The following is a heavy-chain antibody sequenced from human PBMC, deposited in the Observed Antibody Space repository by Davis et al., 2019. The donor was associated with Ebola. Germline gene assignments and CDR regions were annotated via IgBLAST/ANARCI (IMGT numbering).Heavy chain of an antibody. CDR1: GYTFNDYW. CDR2: FHPGTSDL. V-gene: IGHV5-51*01. J-gene: IGHJ4*02. CDR3: ARRGSNAVSDY. D-gene: IGHD3-10*01. Sequence: PGGSLRLSCKASGYTFNDYWIAWVRQMPGKGLEWMGHFHPGTSDLRYSPSFQGQVTISADKSISTAYLQWSSLKASDTAMYYCARRGSNAVSDYWGQGTLVTVSS.